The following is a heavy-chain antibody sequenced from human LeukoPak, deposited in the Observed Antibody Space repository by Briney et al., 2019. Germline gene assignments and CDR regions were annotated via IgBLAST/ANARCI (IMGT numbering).Heavy chain of an antibody. D-gene: IGHD5-12*01. CDR3: ARGRGATIPY. V-gene: IGHV3-30-3*01. Sequence: GGSLRLSCTASGFTFNKFALHWVRQAPGKGLEWVAIISYGEVKPFYSASVKGRFTISRDNSKNTLYLQMNNLGPEDTAIYYCARGRGATIPYWGQGTLVTVSS. J-gene: IGHJ4*02. CDR1: GFTFNKFA. CDR2: ISYGEVKP.